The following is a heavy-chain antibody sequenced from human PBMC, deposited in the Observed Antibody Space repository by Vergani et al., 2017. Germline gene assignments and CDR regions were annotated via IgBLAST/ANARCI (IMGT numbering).Heavy chain of an antibody. V-gene: IGHV3-11*01. J-gene: IGHJ5*02. D-gene: IGHD1-1*01. CDR2: ISSTAFTI. CDR1: GFTFSNAW. CDR3: ATQRERFGDLRGRWFDP. Sequence: VQLVESGGGLVKPGGSLRLSCAASGFTFSNAWMSWLRQAPGKGLEWISSISSTAFTIHYADFAKGRFTISRDNAGNSLYLQMNTLTVDDTATYFCATQRERFGDLRGRWFDPWGQGTLVTVSS.